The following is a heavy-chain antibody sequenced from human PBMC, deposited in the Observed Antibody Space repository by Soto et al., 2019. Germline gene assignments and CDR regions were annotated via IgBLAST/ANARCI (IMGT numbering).Heavy chain of an antibody. V-gene: IGHV4-61*08. CDR3: ANLPWADYGGIFDF. Sequence: PSETLSLTCTVSGGSISSGDYYWSWIRQPPGKGLEWIGYIYYSGSTNYNPSLKSRVTISVDTSKNQFSLKLSSVTAADTAVYYCANLPWADYGGIFDFWGQGALVPVSS. CDR1: GGSISSGDYY. D-gene: IGHD4-17*01. J-gene: IGHJ4*02. CDR2: IYYSGST.